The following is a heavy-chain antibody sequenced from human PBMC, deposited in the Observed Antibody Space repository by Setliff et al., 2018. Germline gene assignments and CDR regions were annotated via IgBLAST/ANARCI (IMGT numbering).Heavy chain of an antibody. CDR2: VNYSGTS. CDR1: GGSIGSSSYY. D-gene: IGHD3-10*01. Sequence: SETLSLTCTVSGGSIGSSSYYWGWFRQPPGKGLEWIGSVNYSGTSYYNPSFKSRVTISIDTSKNQFSLKVNSVTAADTAVYFCARVLVLGYNWFDPWGQGTLVTVSS. V-gene: IGHV4-39*01. CDR3: ARVLVLGYNWFDP. J-gene: IGHJ5*02.